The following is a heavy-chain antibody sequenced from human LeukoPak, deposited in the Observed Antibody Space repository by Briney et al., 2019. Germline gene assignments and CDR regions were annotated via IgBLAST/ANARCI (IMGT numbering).Heavy chain of an antibody. CDR2: INHSGST. CDR1: GGSFSTYY. D-gene: IGHD3-3*01. Sequence: SETLSLTCVVYGGSFSTYYWSWIRQPPGKGLEWIGEINHSGSTNYNPSLKSRLTISVDTSKNQFSLKLNSVTAADTAVYYCAREIRRSGLGSYWGQGTLVTVSS. CDR3: AREIRRSGLGSY. V-gene: IGHV4-34*01. J-gene: IGHJ4*02.